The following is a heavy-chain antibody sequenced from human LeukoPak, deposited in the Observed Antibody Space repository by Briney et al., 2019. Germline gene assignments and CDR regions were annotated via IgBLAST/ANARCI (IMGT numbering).Heavy chain of an antibody. V-gene: IGHV3-30*02. CDR1: GFTFSSYG. Sequence: GGSLRLSCAASGFTFSSYGMHWVRQAPGKGLEWVAFIRYDGSNKYYADSVKGRFTISRDNSKNTLYLQMNSLRAEDTAVYYCAKDSGSSTSGSYFDYWGQGTLVTVSS. CDR2: IRYDGSNK. J-gene: IGHJ4*02. CDR3: AKDSGSSTSGSYFDY. D-gene: IGHD2-2*01.